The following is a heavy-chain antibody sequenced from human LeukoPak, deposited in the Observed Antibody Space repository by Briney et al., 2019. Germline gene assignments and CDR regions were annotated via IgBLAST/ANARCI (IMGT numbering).Heavy chain of an antibody. CDR1: GGSISSGDYY. CDR3: AREELGYCSSTSCYGNWFDP. Sequence: SQTLSLTCTVSGGSISSGDYYWSWIRQPLGKGQEWIGYIYYSGSTYYNPSLKSRVTISVDTSKNQFSLKLSSVTAADTAVYYCAREELGYCSSTSCYGNWFDPWGQGTLVTVSS. J-gene: IGHJ5*02. D-gene: IGHD2-2*01. V-gene: IGHV4-30-4*08. CDR2: IYYSGST.